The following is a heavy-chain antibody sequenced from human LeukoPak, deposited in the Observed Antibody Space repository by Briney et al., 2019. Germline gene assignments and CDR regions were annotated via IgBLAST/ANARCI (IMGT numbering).Heavy chain of an antibody. CDR2: ISNSSSHI. CDR3: ARGYCGGDCYGD. Sequence: KPGGSLRLSCAASGFTFSSYTMNWVRQAPGKGLEYVSSISNSSSHIYYADSVKGRFTISRDNTKSSLYLQMNSLRAEDMAVYYCARGYCGGDCYGDWGQGTLVTVSS. CDR1: GFTFSSYT. V-gene: IGHV3-21*01. J-gene: IGHJ1*01. D-gene: IGHD2-21*02.